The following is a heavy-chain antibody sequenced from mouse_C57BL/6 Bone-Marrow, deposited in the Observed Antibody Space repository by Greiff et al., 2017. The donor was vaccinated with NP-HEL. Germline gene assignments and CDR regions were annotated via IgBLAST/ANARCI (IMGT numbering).Heavy chain of an antibody. CDR2: ISDGGSYT. V-gene: IGHV5-4*01. Sequence: EVQLMESGGGLVKPGGSLKLSCAASGFTFSSYAMSWVRQTPEKRLEWVATISDGGSYTYYPDNVKGRFTISRDNAKNNLYLQMSHLKSEDTAMYYCARDRDYYAMDYWGQGTSVTVSS. D-gene: IGHD3-1*01. CDR3: ARDRDYYAMDY. J-gene: IGHJ4*01. CDR1: GFTFSSYA.